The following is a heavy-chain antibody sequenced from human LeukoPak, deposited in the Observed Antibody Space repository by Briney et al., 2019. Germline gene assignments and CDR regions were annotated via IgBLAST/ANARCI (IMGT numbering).Heavy chain of an antibody. D-gene: IGHD5-24*01. CDR2: ISSSSSCI. J-gene: IGHJ4*02. CDR3: ARDGLHRRTFDY. V-gene: IGHV3-21*01. Sequence: PGGSLRLSCAASGFTFSSYSMNWVRQAPGKGLEWVSSISSSSSCIYYADSVKGRFTISRDNAKNSLYLQMNSLRAEDTAVYYCARDGLHRRTFDYWGQGTLVTVSS. CDR1: GFTFSSYS.